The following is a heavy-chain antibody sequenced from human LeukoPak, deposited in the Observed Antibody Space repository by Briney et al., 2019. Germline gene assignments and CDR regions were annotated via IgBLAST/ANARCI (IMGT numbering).Heavy chain of an antibody. V-gene: IGHV1-2*06. D-gene: IGHD3-10*01. CDR2: INSNSGDT. CDR3: ARGGSGSGYLYYFDY. J-gene: IGHJ4*02. Sequence: ASVKVSCKASGYSFSDYSMHWVRQAPGQGLEWMGRINSNSGDTLYAQNFQGRVSMTRDTSIKTAYMELSGLTSDDTAVYYCARGGSGSGYLYYFDYWGQGTLVSVSS. CDR1: GYSFSDYS.